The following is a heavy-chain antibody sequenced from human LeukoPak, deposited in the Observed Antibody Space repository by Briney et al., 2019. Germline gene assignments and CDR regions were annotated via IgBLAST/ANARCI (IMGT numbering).Heavy chain of an antibody. CDR3: ASSDYGDYHDY. V-gene: IGHV3-30*04. Sequence: PGGSLRLSCAASGFTFSSYAMHWVRQAPGKGLEWVAVISYDGSNKYYADSVKGRFTISRDNSKNTLYLQMNSLRAEDTAVYYCASSDYGDYHDYWGQGTLVTVSS. D-gene: IGHD4-17*01. CDR1: GFTFSSYA. J-gene: IGHJ4*02. CDR2: ISYDGSNK.